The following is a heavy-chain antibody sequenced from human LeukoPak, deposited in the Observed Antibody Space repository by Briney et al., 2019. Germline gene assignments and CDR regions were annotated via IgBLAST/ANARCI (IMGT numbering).Heavy chain of an antibody. CDR2: IKQDGSEK. CDR1: GFTFSKYW. CDR3: ARDPGVDAFDI. D-gene: IGHD3-3*01. J-gene: IGHJ3*02. V-gene: IGHV3-7*01. Sequence: PGGSLRLSCAASGFTFSKYWMSWVRQAPGKGLEWVANIKQDGSEKYYVDSVKGRFTISRDNAKNLFYLHMNSLRAEDTAVYYCARDPGVDAFDIWGQGTMVTVSS.